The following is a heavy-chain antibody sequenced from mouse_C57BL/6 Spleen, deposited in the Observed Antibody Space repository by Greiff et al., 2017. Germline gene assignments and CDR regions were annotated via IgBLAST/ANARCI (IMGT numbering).Heavy chain of an antibody. CDR1: GYTFTSYW. CDR3: VIYYDYDGDAMDY. Sequence: QVQLQQPGAELVMPGASVKLSCKASGYTFTSYWMHWVKQRPGQGLEWIGEIDPSDSYTNYNQKFKGKSTLTVDKSSSKAYRQLSSLTSEDSAGYDCVIYYDYDGDAMDYWGQGTSGTVSS. V-gene: IGHV1-69*01. D-gene: IGHD2-4*01. CDR2: IDPSDSYT. J-gene: IGHJ4*01.